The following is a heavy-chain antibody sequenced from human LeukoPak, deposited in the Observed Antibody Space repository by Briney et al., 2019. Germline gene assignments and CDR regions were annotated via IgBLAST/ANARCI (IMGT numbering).Heavy chain of an antibody. CDR3: AKAVVVVPAANDPFDY. V-gene: IGHV3-23*01. D-gene: IGHD2-2*01. Sequence: QAGGSLRLSCAASGFTFSSYAMSWVRQAPGKGLEWVSAISGSGGSTYYADSVKGRFTISRDNSKNTLYLQMNSLRAEDTAVYYCAKAVVVVPAANDPFDYWGQGTLVTVSS. CDR1: GFTFSSYA. CDR2: ISGSGGST. J-gene: IGHJ4*02.